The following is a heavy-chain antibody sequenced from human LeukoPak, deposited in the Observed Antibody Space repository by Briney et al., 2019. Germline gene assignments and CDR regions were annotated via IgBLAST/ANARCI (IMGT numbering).Heavy chain of an antibody. CDR1: GFTFNDYT. J-gene: IGHJ3*02. CDR3: AKGNWGSVFDI. Sequence: PGRSLRLSCAASGFTFNDYTMHWVRQAPGKGLEWVSGITWNSGSTDYADSVDGRFTISRDNAKNSLYLQMNSLRPEDTAFYYCAKGNWGSVFDIWGQGTLVTVSS. V-gene: IGHV3-9*01. CDR2: ITWNSGST. D-gene: IGHD7-27*01.